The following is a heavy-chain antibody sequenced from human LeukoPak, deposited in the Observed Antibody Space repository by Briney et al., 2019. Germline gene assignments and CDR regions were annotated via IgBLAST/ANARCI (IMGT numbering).Heavy chain of an antibody. CDR3: AKGGRDIVVVPDYYFDY. Sequence: GGSLRLSCAASGFTFSDNAMTWVRQAPGKGLEWVSGISGSGGSTYYADSVKRRFTISRDNSKKTLYLQMNGLRAEDTAVYYCAKGGRDIVVVPDYYFDYWGQGTLVNVSS. CDR2: ISGSGGST. CDR1: GFTFSDNA. V-gene: IGHV3-23*01. D-gene: IGHD2-2*01. J-gene: IGHJ4*02.